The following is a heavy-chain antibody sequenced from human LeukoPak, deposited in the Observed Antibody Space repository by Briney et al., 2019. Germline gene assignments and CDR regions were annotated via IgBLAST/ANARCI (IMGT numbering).Heavy chain of an antibody. CDR3: ARAPGISQAADY. CDR2: IIPILGTA. J-gene: IGHJ4*02. V-gene: IGHV1-69*08. D-gene: IGHD2-15*01. Sequence: SVKVSCKASGGTFSSYTISWVRQAPGQGLEWMGRIIPILGTADYAQKFQGRVTITADKSTSTAYMELSSLRSGDTAVYYCARAPGISQAADYWGQGTLVTVSS. CDR1: GGTFSSYT.